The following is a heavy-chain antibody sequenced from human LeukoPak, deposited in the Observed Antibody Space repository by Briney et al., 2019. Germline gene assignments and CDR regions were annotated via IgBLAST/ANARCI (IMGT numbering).Heavy chain of an antibody. D-gene: IGHD1-1*01. Sequence: GPLRLSCVASGFTFSRYGMSWIRQAPGKGLEWIGEINHNGTTSYNPSLKSRVTMSVDTSKNQFSLKLSSVTAADTAVYYCASAHPGNEALSMDVWGQGTTVTV. CDR3: ASAHPGNEALSMDV. CDR1: GFTFSRYG. CDR2: INHNGTT. J-gene: IGHJ6*02. V-gene: IGHV4-34*01.